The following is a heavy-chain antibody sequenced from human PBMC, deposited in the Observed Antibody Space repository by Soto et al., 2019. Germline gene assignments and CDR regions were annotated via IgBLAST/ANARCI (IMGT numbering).Heavy chain of an antibody. Sequence: QLQLQESGPGLVKPSETLSLTCTVSGGSISSSSYYWGWIRQPPGKGLEWIGSIYYSGSTYYNPSLTSRVTISVDTSKNQFSLKLSSVTAADTAVYYCARQVVYSSSSDPSYNWFDPWGQGTLVTVSS. V-gene: IGHV4-39*01. J-gene: IGHJ5*02. D-gene: IGHD6-6*01. CDR1: GGSISSSSYY. CDR2: IYYSGST. CDR3: ARQVVYSSSSDPSYNWFDP.